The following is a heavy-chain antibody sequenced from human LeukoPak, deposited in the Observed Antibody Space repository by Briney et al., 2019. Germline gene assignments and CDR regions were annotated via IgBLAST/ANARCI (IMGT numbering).Heavy chain of an antibody. CDR3: ARDGASWRASLITFYYDAMDV. D-gene: IGHD3-10*01. CDR2: ISVYNGDT. J-gene: IGHJ6*02. Sequence: ASVRVSCKASGYTFINYGISWVRQAPGQGLEWMGWISVYNGDTNYEQKFQGRVTMTTDTSTNTAYMELRSLRSDDTAVYYCARDGASWRASLITFYYDAMDVWGQGTTVTVSS. CDR1: GYTFINYG. V-gene: IGHV1-18*01.